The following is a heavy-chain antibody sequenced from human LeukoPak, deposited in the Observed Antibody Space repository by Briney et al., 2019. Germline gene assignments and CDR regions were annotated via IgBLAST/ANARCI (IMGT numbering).Heavy chain of an antibody. CDR3: AHANXXXDXXXXXXXXXXXXXXXXXXXXXXXXASXXXFD. CDR2: IYWDDDK. V-gene: IGHV2-5*02. D-gene: IGHD2-8*01. Sequence: SGPTLVNPTQTLTLTCTFSGFSLSTSGVGVGWIRQPPGKALEWLALIYWDDDKRYSPSLKSRLTITKDTSKNQVVLTMTNMDPXXXATYXXAHANXXXDXXXXXXXXXXXXXXXXXXXXXXXXASXXXFD. J-gene: IGHJ3*01. CDR1: GFSLSTSGVG.